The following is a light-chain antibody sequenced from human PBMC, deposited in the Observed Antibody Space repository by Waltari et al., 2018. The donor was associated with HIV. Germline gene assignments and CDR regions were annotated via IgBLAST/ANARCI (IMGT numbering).Light chain of an antibody. J-gene: IGLJ3*02. Sequence: QSALTQPASVSGSPGQSITISCTGTSSDVGAHKFVSWHQQHPGKAPKFWIYGVTSRPPGVSDRFSGSKSGNTASLTISGLQAEDEADYYCSSYTTKYTWVFGGGTKLTVL. V-gene: IGLV2-14*01. CDR3: SSYTTKYTWV. CDR1: SSDVGAHKF. CDR2: GVT.